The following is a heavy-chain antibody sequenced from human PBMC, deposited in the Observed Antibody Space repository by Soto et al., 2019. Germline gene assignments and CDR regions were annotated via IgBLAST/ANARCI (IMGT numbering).Heavy chain of an antibody. J-gene: IGHJ5*02. D-gene: IGHD3-22*01. V-gene: IGHV1-18*01. CDR3: ARDGYYDSSGYYGRWFDP. Sequence: GASVKVSCKASGYTFTSYGISWVRQAPGQGLEWMGWISAYNGNTNYAQKLQGRVTMTTDTSTSTAYMELRSLRSDDTAVYYCARDGYYDSSGYYGRWFDPWGQGTLVTVSS. CDR2: ISAYNGNT. CDR1: GYTFTSYG.